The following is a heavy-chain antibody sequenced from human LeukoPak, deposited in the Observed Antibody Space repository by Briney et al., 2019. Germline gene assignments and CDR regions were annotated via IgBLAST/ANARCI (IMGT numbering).Heavy chain of an antibody. CDR3: AKDGETTVTSPDPIDY. CDR1: GFTFSSYA. Sequence: GGSLRLSCAASGFTFSSYAMSWVRQAPGKGLEWVSAIGGSGGSTYYADSVKGRFTISRDNSKNTLYLQMNSLRAEDTAVYYCAKDGETTVTSPDPIDYWGQGTLVTVSS. V-gene: IGHV3-23*01. J-gene: IGHJ4*02. CDR2: IGGSGGST. D-gene: IGHD4-17*01.